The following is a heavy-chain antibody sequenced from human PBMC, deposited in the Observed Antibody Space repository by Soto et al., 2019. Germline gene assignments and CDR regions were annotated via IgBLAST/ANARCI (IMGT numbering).Heavy chain of an antibody. D-gene: IGHD6-19*01. V-gene: IGHV3-33*01. CDR2: IWYDGSSK. J-gene: IGHJ4*02. Sequence: PGGSLRLSCAASGFTFSSYGMHWVRQAPGKGLEWVAVIWYDGSSKYYADSVKGRFTISRDNSKNTLYLQMNSLRAEDTAVYYCARDWQYSSGWYIPSPELTFDYWGQGTQVTVSS. CDR1: GFTFSSYG. CDR3: ARDWQYSSGWYIPSPELTFDY.